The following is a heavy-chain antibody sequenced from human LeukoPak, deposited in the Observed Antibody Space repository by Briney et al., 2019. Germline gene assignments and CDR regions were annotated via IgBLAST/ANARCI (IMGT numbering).Heavy chain of an antibody. CDR3: ATFGGYSYGYTPGLDS. CDR2: IYTSGST. Sequence: SQTLSLTCTVSGGSISSSSYHWSWIRQPAGKGLEWIGRIYTSGSTNYNPSLKSRVTISVDTSKNQFSLKLSSVTAADTAVYYCATFGGYSYGYTPGLDSWGQGTLVTVSS. V-gene: IGHV4-61*02. D-gene: IGHD5-18*01. J-gene: IGHJ4*02. CDR1: GGSISSSSYH.